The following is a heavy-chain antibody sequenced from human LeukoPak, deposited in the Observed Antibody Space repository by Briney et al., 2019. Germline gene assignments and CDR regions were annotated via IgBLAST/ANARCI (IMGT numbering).Heavy chain of an antibody. D-gene: IGHD6-13*01. J-gene: IGHJ4*02. Sequence: GGSLRLSCAASGFTFSSYGMHWVRQAPGKGLEWVAFIRYDGSNKYYADSVKGRFTISRDNSKNTLYLQMNSLRAEDTAVYYCAKDLGSSSWYVISYWGQGTLVTVSS. CDR3: AKDLGSSSWYVISY. CDR2: IRYDGSNK. CDR1: GFTFSSYG. V-gene: IGHV3-30*02.